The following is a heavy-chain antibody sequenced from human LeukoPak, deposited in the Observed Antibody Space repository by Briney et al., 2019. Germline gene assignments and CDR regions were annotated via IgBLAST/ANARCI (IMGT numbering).Heavy chain of an antibody. J-gene: IGHJ4*02. CDR3: AREGWFGELLSHPFDY. D-gene: IGHD3-10*01. Sequence: PGGSLRLSCAASGFTFSSYWVSWVRQAPGKGLEWVANIKQDGSEKYYVDSLKGRFTISRDSAKNSLYLQMNSLRAEDTAVYYCAREGWFGELLSHPFDYWGQGTLVTVSS. CDR1: GFTFSSYW. V-gene: IGHV3-7*01. CDR2: IKQDGSEK.